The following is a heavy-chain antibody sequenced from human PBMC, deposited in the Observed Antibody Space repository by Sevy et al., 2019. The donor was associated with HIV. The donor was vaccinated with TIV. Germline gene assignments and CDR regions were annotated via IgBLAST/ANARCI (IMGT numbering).Heavy chain of an antibody. CDR2: ISGSGGST. V-gene: IGHV3-23*01. CDR1: GFTFSSYA. D-gene: IGHD3-9*01. CDR3: ATDYDILTGYYSARTIDY. J-gene: IGHJ4*02. Sequence: GGSLRLSCAASGFTFSSYAMSWVRQAPGKGLEWVSAISGSGGSTYYADSVQGRFTISRDNSKNTLYLQMNSLRAEDTAVYYCATDYDILTGYYSARTIDYWGQGTLVTVSS.